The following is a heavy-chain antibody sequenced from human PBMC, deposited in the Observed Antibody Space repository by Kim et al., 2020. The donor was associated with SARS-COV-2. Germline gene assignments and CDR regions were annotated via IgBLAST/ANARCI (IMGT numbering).Heavy chain of an antibody. CDR2: ISYDGSNK. Sequence: GGSLRLSCAASGFTFSSYAMHWVRQAPGKALEWVAVISYDGSNKYYADSVKGRFTISRDNSKNTLYLQMNSLRAEDTAVYYCARDVYSGYSYGQYYYYYGMDVWGQGTTVTVSS. D-gene: IGHD5-18*01. J-gene: IGHJ6*02. CDR1: GFTFSSYA. CDR3: ARDVYSGYSYGQYYYYYGMDV. V-gene: IGHV3-30-3*01.